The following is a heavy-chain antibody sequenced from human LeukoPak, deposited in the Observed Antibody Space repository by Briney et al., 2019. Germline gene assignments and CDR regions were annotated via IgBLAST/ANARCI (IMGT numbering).Heavy chain of an antibody. V-gene: IGHV3-7*01. J-gene: IGHJ4*02. CDR1: GFTFSSYW. Sequence: PGGSLRLSCAASGFTFSSYWMSWVGQAPGKGLEWVANIKQDGSEKYYVDSVKGRFTISRDNAKNSLYLQMNSLRAEDTAVYYCARDAIPECFDYWGQGTLVTVSS. CDR2: IKQDGSEK. CDR3: ARDAIPECFDY. D-gene: IGHD2-21*01.